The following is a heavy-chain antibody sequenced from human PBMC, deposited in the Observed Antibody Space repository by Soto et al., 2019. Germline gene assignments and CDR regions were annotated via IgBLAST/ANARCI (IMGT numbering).Heavy chain of an antibody. D-gene: IGHD2-15*01. CDR3: SRSGETQYIFDS. Sequence: PEGSLRLSCEGSGFTFSDYYMSWIRQAPGKGLEWISYSSNSGTFTKYADSVKGRFPISRDNTKNLLYLQMNSLRAEDTAVYYWSRSGETQYIFDS. V-gene: IGHV3-11*06. CDR2: SSNSGTFT. J-gene: IGHJ5*01. CDR1: GFTFSDYY.